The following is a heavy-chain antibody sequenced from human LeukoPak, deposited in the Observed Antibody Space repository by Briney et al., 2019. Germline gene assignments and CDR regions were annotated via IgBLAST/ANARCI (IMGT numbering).Heavy chain of an antibody. CDR2: IYYSGST. J-gene: IGHJ4*02. Sequence: PSETLSLNCTVSGGSISSYYWSWIRQPPGKGLEWIGYIYYSGSTNYNPSLKSRVTISVDTSKNQFSLKLSSVTAADTAVYYCARGGIAVAGTVPLFDYWGQGTLVTVSS. V-gene: IGHV4-59*01. D-gene: IGHD6-19*01. CDR3: ARGGIAVAGTVPLFDY. CDR1: GGSISSYY.